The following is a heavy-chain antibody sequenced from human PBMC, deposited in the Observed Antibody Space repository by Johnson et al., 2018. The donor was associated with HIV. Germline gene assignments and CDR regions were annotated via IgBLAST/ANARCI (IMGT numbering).Heavy chain of an antibody. Sequence: EKLVESGGGVVQPGGSLRLSCAASEFTFSYYWMTWVRQAPGKGLEWVANIKQDGSEKYYVDSVKGRFTISRDNSKNSLYLQMNSLRADDTAVYYCAKEGSTVIWGQGTMVTVSS. D-gene: IGHD4-11*01. J-gene: IGHJ3*01. V-gene: IGHV3-7*01. CDR3: AKEGSTVI. CDR2: IKQDGSEK. CDR1: EFTFSYYW.